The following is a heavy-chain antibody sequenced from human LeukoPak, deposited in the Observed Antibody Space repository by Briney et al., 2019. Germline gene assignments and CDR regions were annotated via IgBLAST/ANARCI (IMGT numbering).Heavy chain of an antibody. CDR3: ARDSPYYYGSGI. J-gene: IGHJ3*02. CDR2: IYSGGST. D-gene: IGHD3-10*01. CDR1: GFTVSTNY. V-gene: IGHV3-53*01. Sequence: PGGSLRLSCAASGFTVSTNYMSWVRQAPGKGLEWASVIYSGGSTYYADSVKGRFTISRDNSRNTLYLQMNSLRADDTAVYYRARDSPYYYGSGIWGQGTMVTVSS.